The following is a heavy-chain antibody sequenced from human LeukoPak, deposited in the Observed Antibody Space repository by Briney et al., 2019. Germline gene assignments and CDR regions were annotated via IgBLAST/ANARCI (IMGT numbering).Heavy chain of an antibody. CDR2: IKQDGSEK. Sequence: GGSLRLSCAASGFTFSSYWMSWVRQAPGKGLEWVANIKQDGSEKYYVDSVKGRFTISRDNTKNSLYLQMNSLRAEDTAVYYCARVQGYYYASGSSYYFDYWGQGTLVTVSS. CDR3: ARVQGYYYASGSSYYFDY. CDR1: GFTFSSYW. D-gene: IGHD3-10*01. V-gene: IGHV3-7*01. J-gene: IGHJ4*02.